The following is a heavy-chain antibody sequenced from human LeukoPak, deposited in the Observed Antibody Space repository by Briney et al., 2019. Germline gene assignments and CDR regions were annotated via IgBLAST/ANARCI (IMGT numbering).Heavy chain of an antibody. CDR1: GGSISSYY. Sequence: SETLSLTCTVSGGSISSYYWSWIRQPPGKGLEGSGYIYYSGSTNDNPTLKSRVTISVDTSKSQFYLKLSSVTAADTAVYYCARVVSPHYYYYYYMDVWGKGTTVTVSS. V-gene: IGHV4-59*08. CDR3: ARVVSPHYYYYYYMDV. J-gene: IGHJ6*03. CDR2: IYYSGST. D-gene: IGHD2/OR15-2a*01.